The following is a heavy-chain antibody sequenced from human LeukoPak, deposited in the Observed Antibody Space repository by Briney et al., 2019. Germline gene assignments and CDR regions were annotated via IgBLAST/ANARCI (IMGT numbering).Heavy chain of an antibody. D-gene: IGHD6-13*01. CDR2: ISGRGGST. V-gene: IGHV3-23*01. CDR3: AKYSSSSFDY. CDR1: GFTFSNAW. J-gene: IGHJ4*02. Sequence: GGSLRLSCAVSGFTFSNAWMNWIRQTPGKGLEWVSAISGRGGSTYYADSVKGRFTISRDNSKNTLFLQMNSLRVEDTAVYYCAKYSSSSFDYWGQGTLVTVSS.